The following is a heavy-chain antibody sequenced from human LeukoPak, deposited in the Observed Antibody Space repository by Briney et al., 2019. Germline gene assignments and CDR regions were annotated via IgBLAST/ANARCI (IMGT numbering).Heavy chain of an antibody. D-gene: IGHD4-17*01. J-gene: IGHJ4*02. CDR2: ISYDGSKR. CDR3: AKEHGDSHFDY. Sequence: GGSLRPSCAASGFTFSSYGMHWVRQAPGKGLEWVAVISYDGSKRYYADSVKGRFTISRDNSKNTLYLQMNSLRAEDTAVYYCAKEHGDSHFDYWGQGTLVTVSS. V-gene: IGHV3-30*18. CDR1: GFTFSSYG.